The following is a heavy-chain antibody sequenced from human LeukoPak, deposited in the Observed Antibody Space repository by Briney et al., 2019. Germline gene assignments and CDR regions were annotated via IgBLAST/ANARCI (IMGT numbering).Heavy chain of an antibody. CDR3: ARDRGTEPYDY. J-gene: IGHJ4*02. V-gene: IGHV1-18*01. CDR1: GYTFTSYG. Sequence: AAVKVSCKASGYTFTSYGVSWVRQGPGQGREWVGCISVYNGDTNYAQKLQRRVTLTPDTSTSTDYMELRSLRTDDTAVYYCARDRGTEPYDYWGQGTLVTVSS. CDR2: ISVYNGDT. D-gene: IGHD3-10*01.